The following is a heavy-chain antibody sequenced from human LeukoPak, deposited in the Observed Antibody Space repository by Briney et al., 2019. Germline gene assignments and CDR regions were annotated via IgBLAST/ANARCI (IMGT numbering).Heavy chain of an antibody. Sequence: GGSLRLSCEASGFTFSSFAMTWVRQAPGKGLEWVSSITGSHGRTYNSDSVKGWFTISRDNSQNTLYLQMNSLRAEDTAVYYCTKDPNGDYVGAFDPWGQGTLVTVSS. D-gene: IGHD4-17*01. CDR1: GFTFSSFA. V-gene: IGHV3-23*01. CDR2: ITGSHGRT. CDR3: TKDPNGDYVGAFDP. J-gene: IGHJ5*02.